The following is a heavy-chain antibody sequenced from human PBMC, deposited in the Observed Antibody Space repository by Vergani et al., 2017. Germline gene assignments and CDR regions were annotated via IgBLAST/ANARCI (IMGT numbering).Heavy chain of an antibody. D-gene: IGHD5-18*01. CDR1: GFTFRDAW. CDR3: TTGVQLWF. Sequence: EVQLLESGGGLVQPGGSLRLSCVASGFTFRDAWMGWVRQAPGQGLEWVGRIRSETDGGTADYAAPVKGRFRISRDDSKTTVYLEMNSLKSEDTAVYYCTTGVQLWFWGQGTLVTVSS. V-gene: IGHV3-15*01. CDR2: IRSETDGGTA. J-gene: IGHJ4*02.